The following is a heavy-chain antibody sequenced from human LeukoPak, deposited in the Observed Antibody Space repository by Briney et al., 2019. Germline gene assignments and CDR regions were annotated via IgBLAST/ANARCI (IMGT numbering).Heavy chain of an antibody. CDR2: VSGSGGST. V-gene: IGHV3-23*01. D-gene: IGHD6-19*01. CDR3: AKTLRESSGREYFDL. CDR1: AFTFSSYA. J-gene: IGHJ2*01. Sequence: GGSLRLSCAASAFTFSSYAMSWVRQAPGKGLEWVSGVSGSGGSTYYADSVKGRFTISRDNSKNTPYLQLNSLRVEDTAEYYCAKTLRESSGREYFDLWGRGTLVTVSS.